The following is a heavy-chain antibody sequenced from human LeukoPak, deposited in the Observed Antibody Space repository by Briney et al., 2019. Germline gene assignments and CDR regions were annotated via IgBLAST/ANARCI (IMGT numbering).Heavy chain of an antibody. Sequence: GGSLRLSCAASGFTFSSYAIHWVRHAPGKGLEWVALISYDGSTKYSTDPVKSRFTIPRYNSKNSLYLQMNTLRAEDTAAYYCARRRYGGSSQHFDYWGQGTLVTVSS. CDR3: ARRRYGGSSQHFDY. V-gene: IGHV3-30*04. D-gene: IGHD1-26*01. J-gene: IGHJ4*02. CDR2: ISYDGSTK. CDR1: GFTFSSYA.